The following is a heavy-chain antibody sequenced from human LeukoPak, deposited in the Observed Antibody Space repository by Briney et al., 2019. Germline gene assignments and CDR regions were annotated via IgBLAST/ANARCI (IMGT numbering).Heavy chain of an antibody. CDR3: ARDESGDTGSFDY. J-gene: IGHJ4*02. D-gene: IGHD3-10*01. CDR2: IIPIFGTA. CDR1: GGTFSSYA. Sequence: SVKVSCKASGGTFSSYAISWVRQAPGQGLEWMGGIIPIFGTANYAQKFQGRVTITADKSTSTAYMELSSLRSEDTAVYYCARDESGDTGSFDYWGQGTLVTVSS. V-gene: IGHV1-69*06.